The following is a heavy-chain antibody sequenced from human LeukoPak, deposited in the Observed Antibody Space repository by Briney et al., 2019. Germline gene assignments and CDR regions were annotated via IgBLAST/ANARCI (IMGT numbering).Heavy chain of an antibody. V-gene: IGHV4-34*01. Sequence: SETLSLTCTVSGGSISNYFWSWLRQPPGKGLEWIGEINHSGSTSYNPSLKSRVTISVDTSKNQFSLKLSSVTAADTAVYYCARHEVYYGFDYWGQGTLVTVSS. CDR1: GGSISNYF. D-gene: IGHD3-22*01. J-gene: IGHJ4*02. CDR2: INHSGST. CDR3: ARHEVYYGFDY.